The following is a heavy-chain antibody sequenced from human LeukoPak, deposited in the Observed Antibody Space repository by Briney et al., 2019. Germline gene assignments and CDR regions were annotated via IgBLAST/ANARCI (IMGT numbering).Heavy chain of an antibody. CDR1: GFTFSSYA. Sequence: GGSLRLSRAASGFTFSSYAMSWVRQAPGKGLEWVSAISGSGGSTYYADSVKGRFTISRDNSKNTLYLQMNSLRAEDTALYYCAKDAKRNYDFWDRFDYRGQGTLVTVSS. CDR3: AKDAKRNYDFWDRFDY. D-gene: IGHD3-3*01. CDR2: ISGSGGST. J-gene: IGHJ4*02. V-gene: IGHV3-23*01.